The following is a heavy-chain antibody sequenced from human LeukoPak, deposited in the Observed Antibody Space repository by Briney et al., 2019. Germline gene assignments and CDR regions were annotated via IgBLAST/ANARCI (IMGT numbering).Heavy chain of an antibody. CDR2: ISGSGGST. CDR1: GFTFSSYA. CDR3: AKGKYPLTHYYFDY. D-gene: IGHD2-2*02. J-gene: IGHJ4*02. V-gene: IGHV3-23*01. Sequence: GGSLRLSCGASGFTFSSYAMSWVRQAPGKGLEWVSSISGSGGSTYYADSVKGRFTISRDNSKNTLYLQMNSLRAEDTAVYYCAKGKYPLTHYYFDYWGQGTLVTVSS.